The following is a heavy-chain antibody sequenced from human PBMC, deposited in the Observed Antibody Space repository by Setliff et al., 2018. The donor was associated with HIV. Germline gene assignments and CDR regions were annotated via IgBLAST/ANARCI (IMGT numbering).Heavy chain of an antibody. D-gene: IGHD3-10*01. J-gene: IGHJ4*02. Sequence: LRLSCAASGFTFSSYAMSWVRQAPGKGLEWVSAISGSGGSTYYADSVKGRFTISRDNSKNTLFLQMNSLRAEDTAVYYCAKDFLAGGSGSYLGFDYWGQGTLVTVSS. CDR2: ISGSGGST. V-gene: IGHV3-23*01. CDR3: AKDFLAGGSGSYLGFDY. CDR1: GFTFSSYA.